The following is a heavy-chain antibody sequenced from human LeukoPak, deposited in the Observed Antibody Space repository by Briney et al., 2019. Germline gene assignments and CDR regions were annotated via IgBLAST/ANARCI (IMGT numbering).Heavy chain of an antibody. CDR3: ARDRRGTTYFDY. Sequence: SETLSLTCTVSGASVSSGSSHWGWIRQPPGRGLEWVGYIYYTGNTNYNPPLENRVTISVDTSKNQFSLRLSSVTAADTALYYCARDRRGTTYFDYWGQGTLVTVSS. CDR1: GASVSSGSSH. V-gene: IGHV4-61*01. CDR2: IYYTGNT. D-gene: IGHD3-16*01. J-gene: IGHJ4*02.